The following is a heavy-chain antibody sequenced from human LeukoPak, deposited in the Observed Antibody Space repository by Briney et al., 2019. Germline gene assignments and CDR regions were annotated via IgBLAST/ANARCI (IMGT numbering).Heavy chain of an antibody. Sequence: SGGSLRLSCAASGFTFSSYAMHWVRQAPGKGLEWVAVISYDGSNKYYADSVKGRFTISRDNSKNTLYLQMNGLRAEDTAVYYCARGSSGRPHSHIDYWGQGTQVTVSS. CDR1: GFTFSSYA. D-gene: IGHD6-19*01. CDR3: ARGSSGRPHSHIDY. J-gene: IGHJ4*02. CDR2: ISYDGSNK. V-gene: IGHV3-30-3*01.